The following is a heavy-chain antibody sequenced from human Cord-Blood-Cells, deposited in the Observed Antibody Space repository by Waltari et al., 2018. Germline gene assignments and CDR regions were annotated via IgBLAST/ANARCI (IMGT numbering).Heavy chain of an antibody. D-gene: IGHD3-10*01. CDR1: GFTFSSYW. J-gene: IGHJ4*02. CDR3: ARGGYGSGSYYDY. V-gene: IGHV3-74*01. CDR2: INSDGSST. Sequence: EVQLVESGGGLVQPGGSLRLSCAASGFTFSSYWMPWARQAPGKGLVWVSRINSDGSSTSYADSVKGRFTISRDNAKNTLYLQMNSLRAEDTAVYYCARGGYGSGSYYDYWGQGTLVTVSS.